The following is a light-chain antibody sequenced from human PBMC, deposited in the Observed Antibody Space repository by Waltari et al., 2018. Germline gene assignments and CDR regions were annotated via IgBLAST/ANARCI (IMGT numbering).Light chain of an antibody. Sequence: QSALTQPPSASGSPGQSVTISCTGTSSDVGSYDYVSWYQHHPGKAPKLLIYGVTKRPSGGPDRFSGSKSGNTASLTISGLQTDDEAHYYCSSYAGTNNLLFGGGTKVTVL. CDR3: SSYAGTNNLL. CDR1: SSDVGSYDY. J-gene: IGLJ2*01. V-gene: IGLV2-8*01. CDR2: GVT.